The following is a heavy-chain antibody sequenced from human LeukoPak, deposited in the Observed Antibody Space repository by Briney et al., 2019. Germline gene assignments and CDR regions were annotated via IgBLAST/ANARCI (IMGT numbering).Heavy chain of an antibody. CDR3: AKGVTMVRGVIMDY. CDR1: GFTLSSYA. D-gene: IGHD3-10*01. J-gene: IGHJ4*02. Sequence: GGSLRLSCAASGFTLSSYAMSWVRQAPGKGLEWVSAISGSGGSTYYADCVKGRFTISRDNSKNTLYLQMNSLRAEDTAVYYCAKGVTMVRGVIMDYWGQGTLSPSPQ. V-gene: IGHV3-23*01. CDR2: ISGSGGST.